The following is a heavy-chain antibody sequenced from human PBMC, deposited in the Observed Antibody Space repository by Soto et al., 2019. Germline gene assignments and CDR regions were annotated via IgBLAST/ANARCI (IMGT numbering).Heavy chain of an antibody. CDR2: ISSTTNYI. V-gene: IGHV3-21*06. J-gene: IGHJ4*02. CDR1: GGSRIRYK. CDR3: ARESEDLTSNFDY. Sequence: SVASGGSRIRYKMNWVRQAPGKGLEWVSSISSTTNYIYYGDSMKGRFTISRDNAKNSLYLEMNSLRAEDTAVYYCARESEDLTSNFDYWGQGTLVTVSS.